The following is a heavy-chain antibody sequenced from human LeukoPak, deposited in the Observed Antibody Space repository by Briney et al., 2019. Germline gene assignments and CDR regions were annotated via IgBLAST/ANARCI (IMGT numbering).Heavy chain of an antibody. CDR3: AGTISDAFNI. CDR1: GLTVSSDY. J-gene: IGHJ3*02. D-gene: IGHD1-14*01. CDR2: IYSGGGT. Sequence: GGSLRLSCAASGLTVSSDYMSWVRQAPGKGLEWVSVIYSGGGTYYADSVRGRFTISRDNSKNTLYLQLNSLRAEDTAVYYCAGTISDAFNIWGQGTVVTVSS. V-gene: IGHV3-66*01.